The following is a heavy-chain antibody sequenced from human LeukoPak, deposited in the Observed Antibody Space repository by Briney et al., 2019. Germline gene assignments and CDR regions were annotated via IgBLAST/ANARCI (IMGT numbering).Heavy chain of an antibody. D-gene: IGHD3-10*02. V-gene: IGHV3-20*04. CDR3: AELGITMIGGV. CDR1: GFTFDDYG. CDR2: INWNGGST. Sequence: GGSLRLSCAASGFTFDDYGMTWVRQTPGKGLEWVSGINWNGGSTGYADSVKGRFTISRDNAKNSLYLQMNSLRAEDTAVYYCAELGITMIGGVWGKGTTVTISS. J-gene: IGHJ6*04.